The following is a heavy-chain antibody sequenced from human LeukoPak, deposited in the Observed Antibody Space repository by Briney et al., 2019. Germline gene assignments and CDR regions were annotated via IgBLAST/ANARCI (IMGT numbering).Heavy chain of an antibody. CDR1: GFTFSDYY. J-gene: IGHJ4*02. D-gene: IGHD5-12*01. CDR3: AGEVYSGYALGY. CDR2: ISSSGSTT. V-gene: IGHV3-11*01. Sequence: PGGSLRLSCAASGFTFSDYYMSWIRQAPGKGLEWVSYISSSGSTTYYADSVKGRFTISRDNAKNSLYLQMNSLRAEDTAVYYCAGEVYSGYALGYWGQGTLVTVSS.